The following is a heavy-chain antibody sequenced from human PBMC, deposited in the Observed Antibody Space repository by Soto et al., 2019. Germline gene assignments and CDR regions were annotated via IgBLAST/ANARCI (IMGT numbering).Heavy chain of an antibody. D-gene: IGHD5-18*01. J-gene: IGHJ4*02. CDR1: GGTFSTYA. V-gene: IGHV1-69*12. Sequence: QVQLVQSGAEVKKPESSVKVSCKAPGGTFSTYAISWVRQAPGQGLEWMGGIIPMFGTANYAQRFQDRVKINADESTNTVYMELSSLRSEDTAVDFCASGIQLWLRRINNGYSGWGQGTLVSVSS. CDR3: ASGIQLWLRRINNGYSG. CDR2: IIPMFGTA.